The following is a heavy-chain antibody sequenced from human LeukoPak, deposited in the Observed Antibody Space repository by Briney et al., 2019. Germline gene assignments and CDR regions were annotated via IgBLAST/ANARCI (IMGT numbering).Heavy chain of an antibody. CDR1: GGTFSSYA. Sequence: GASVKVSCKASGGTFSSYAISWVRQAPGQGLEWMGGVIPIFGTANYAQKFQGRVTITADESTSTAYMELSSLRSEDTAVYYCARPGPNNWYFDLWGRGTLVTVSS. J-gene: IGHJ2*01. CDR2: VIPIFGTA. V-gene: IGHV1-69*13. CDR3: ARPGPNNWYFDL.